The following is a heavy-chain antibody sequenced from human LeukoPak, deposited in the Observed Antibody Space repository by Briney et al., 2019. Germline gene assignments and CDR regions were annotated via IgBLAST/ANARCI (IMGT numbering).Heavy chain of an antibody. CDR3: AKERGKYYYDSSGYFDY. CDR2: IRASGDNS. D-gene: IGHD3-22*01. J-gene: IGHJ4*02. Sequence: PGGSLRLSCVASGFTFSNYPMSWVRQAPGKGLEWVSSIRASGDNSYYAASVKGRFAISRDNSKNTLYLHMNSLRAEDTAVYYCAKERGKYYYDSSGYFDYWGQGTLVTVSS. V-gene: IGHV3-23*01. CDR1: GFTFSNYP.